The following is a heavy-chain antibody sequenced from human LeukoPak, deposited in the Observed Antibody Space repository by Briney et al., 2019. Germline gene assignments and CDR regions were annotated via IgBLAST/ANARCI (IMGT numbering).Heavy chain of an antibody. CDR1: GFTFSNYG. CDR2: IWDDGSNE. V-gene: IGHV3-33*01. J-gene: IGHJ4*02. CDR3: ARDHSGTQDY. D-gene: IGHD1-1*01. Sequence: HPGGSLRLSCAASGFTFSNYGMHWVPQAPGKGLEWVAVIWDDGSNEYYADSVKGRFTIFRDNRRNTLYLQMNSLRAEDTAVYSCARDHSGTQDYWGQGTLVTVSS.